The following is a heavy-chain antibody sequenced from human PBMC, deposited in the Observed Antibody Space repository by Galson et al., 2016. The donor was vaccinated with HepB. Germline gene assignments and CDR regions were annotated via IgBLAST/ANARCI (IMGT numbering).Heavy chain of an antibody. J-gene: IGHJ4*02. D-gene: IGHD5-12*01. Sequence: SLTCTVSGGSISSGAYYWTWIRQHPGKGLEWIGYIYYSGSTYYNPSLKSRITISQDTSKNQFSLKLRSVTAADTAVYHCARSQYSAYDKFDYWGRGTLVTVSA. CDR3: ARSQYSAYDKFDY. CDR2: IYYSGST. V-gene: IGHV4-31*03. CDR1: GGSISSGAYY.